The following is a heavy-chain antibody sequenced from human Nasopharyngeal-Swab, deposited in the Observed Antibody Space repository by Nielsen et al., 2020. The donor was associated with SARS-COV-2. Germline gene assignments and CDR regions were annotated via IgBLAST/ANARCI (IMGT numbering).Heavy chain of an antibody. CDR1: GFTFSNYS. CDR2: ISSSSTI. J-gene: IGHJ4*02. Sequence: GESLKISCAASGFTFSNYSMNWVRQAPGKGLEWVSYISSSSTIYYADSVKGRFTISRDNAKNSLYLQMNSLRDEDTAVYYCARDELPFLEWLSNFDYWGQGTLVTVSS. CDR3: ARDELPFLEWLSNFDY. D-gene: IGHD3-3*01. V-gene: IGHV3-48*02.